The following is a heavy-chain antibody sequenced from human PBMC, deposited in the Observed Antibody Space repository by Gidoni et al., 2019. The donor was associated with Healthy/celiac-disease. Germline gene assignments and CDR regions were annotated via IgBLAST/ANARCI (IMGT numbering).Heavy chain of an antibody. CDR3: AKELGGGVYYDSSGYVDY. CDR2: ISGSGGST. CDR1: GFTFSSYA. V-gene: IGHV3-23*01. J-gene: IGHJ4*02. D-gene: IGHD3-22*01. Sequence: EVQLLESGGGLVQPGGSLRLSCAASGFTFSSYAMSWVRQAPGKGLEWVSAISGSGGSTYYADSVKGRFTISRDNSKNTLYLQMNSLRAEDTAVYYCAKELGGGVYYDSSGYVDYWGQGTLVTVSS.